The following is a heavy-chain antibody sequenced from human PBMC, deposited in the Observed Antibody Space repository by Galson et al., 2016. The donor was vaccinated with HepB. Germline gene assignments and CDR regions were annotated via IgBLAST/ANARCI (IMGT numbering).Heavy chain of an antibody. Sequence: SAKVSCKAFGYTFTSHGITWVRQAPGQGLEWMGWISVYNGKTKYSPKFQGRATITADKSTSTSYMELSSLRSEDTAVYYCARVFDFWSGSTYYYCMDVWGRGTTVTVS. V-gene: IGHV1-18*04. CDR1: GYTFTSHG. J-gene: IGHJ6*03. CDR3: ARVFDFWSGSTYYYCMDV. CDR2: ISVYNGKT. D-gene: IGHD3-3*01.